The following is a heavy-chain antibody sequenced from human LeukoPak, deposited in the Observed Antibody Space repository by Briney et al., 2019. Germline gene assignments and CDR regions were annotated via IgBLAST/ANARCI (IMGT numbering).Heavy chain of an antibody. CDR3: AKEGPIGYSYGYQGGFDY. D-gene: IGHD5-18*01. CDR1: GFTFDDYA. J-gene: IGHJ4*02. CDR2: ISGDGGSR. Sequence: GGSLSLSRAVSGFTFDDYAMHWVRHAPGKGLEWVSLISGDGGSRYYADSVKGRFTISRDNSKNSLYLQMNSLRTEDTALYYCAKEGPIGYSYGYQGGFDYWGQGTLVTVSS. V-gene: IGHV3-43*02.